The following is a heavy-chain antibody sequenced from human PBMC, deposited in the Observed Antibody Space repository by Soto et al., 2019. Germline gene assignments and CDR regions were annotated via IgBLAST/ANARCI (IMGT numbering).Heavy chain of an antibody. CDR2: ISAYNGNT. CDR3: ARYHGDYYYYYGMDV. D-gene: IGHD4-17*01. Sequence: QVPLVQSGAEVKKPGASVKVSCKASGYTFTSYGISWVRQAPGQGLEWRGWISAYNGNTNYAQKLQGRVTMTTDTSTSTAYMELRSLRSDDTAVYYCARYHGDYYYYYGMDVWGQGTTVTVSS. CDR1: GYTFTSYG. J-gene: IGHJ6*02. V-gene: IGHV1-18*01.